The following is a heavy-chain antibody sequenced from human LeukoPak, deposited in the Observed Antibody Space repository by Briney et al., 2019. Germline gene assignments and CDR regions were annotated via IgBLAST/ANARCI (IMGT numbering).Heavy chain of an antibody. J-gene: IGHJ4*02. CDR3: AKDFSAGTYFDY. V-gene: IGHV3-23*01. CDR1: GFTFSSFD. CDR2: ISGSGGST. D-gene: IGHD6-13*01. Sequence: GGSLRLSCAASGFTFSSFDTSWVRQAPGKGLEWVSGISGSGGSTYYADSVKGRFTISRDNSKNTMFLQMNSLRAEDTAIYYCAKDFSAGTYFDYWGQGTLVTVSS.